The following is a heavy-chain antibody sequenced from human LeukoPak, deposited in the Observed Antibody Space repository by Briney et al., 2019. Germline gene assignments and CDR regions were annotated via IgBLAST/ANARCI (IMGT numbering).Heavy chain of an antibody. CDR3: AKGSSSGDYGGYYFDY. J-gene: IGHJ4*02. CDR1: GFTFSTYA. D-gene: IGHD4-17*01. V-gene: IGHV3-23*01. CDR2: VSGDGGST. Sequence: GGSLRLSCVASGFTFSTYALTWVRQAPGEGVVWVSAVSGDGGSTYYADSVRGRFTNSRANSKNTLYLQMNSLKAEDTAVYYCAKGSSSGDYGGYYFDYWGQGTLVTVSS.